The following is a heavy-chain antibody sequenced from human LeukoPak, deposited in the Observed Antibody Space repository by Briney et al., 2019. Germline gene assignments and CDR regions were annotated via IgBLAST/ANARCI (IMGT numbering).Heavy chain of an antibody. V-gene: IGHV6-1*01. CDR2: TYYRSKWYN. D-gene: IGHD4-23*01. CDR1: GDSVSSNSAA. J-gene: IGHJ3*02. Sequence: SQTLSLTCAISGDSVSSNSAAWNWIRQSPSRGLEWPGRTYYRSKWYNDYAVSVKSRITINPDTSKNQFSLQLNSVTPEDTAVYYCARDGKLTTVVTGAFDIWGQGTMVTVSS. CDR3: ARDGKLTTVVTGAFDI.